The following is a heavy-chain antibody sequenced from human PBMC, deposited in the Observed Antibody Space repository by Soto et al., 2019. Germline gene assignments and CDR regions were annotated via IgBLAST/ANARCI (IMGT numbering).Heavy chain of an antibody. V-gene: IGHV1-8*01. CDR2: MNPNSGNT. D-gene: IGHD1-26*01. Sequence: ASVKVSCKASGYTFTSYDINWVRQATGQGLEWMGWMNPNSGNTGYAQKFQGRVTMTRNTSISTAYMELSSLRSEDTAVYYCARGLWASYGLFYGMDVWGQGTTVTVSS. J-gene: IGHJ6*02. CDR1: GYTFTSYD. CDR3: ARGLWASYGLFYGMDV.